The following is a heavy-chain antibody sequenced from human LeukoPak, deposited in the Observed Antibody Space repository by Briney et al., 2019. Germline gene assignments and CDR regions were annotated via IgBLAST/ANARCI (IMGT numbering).Heavy chain of an antibody. D-gene: IGHD6-13*01. Sequence: PGGSLRLSCAASGFTFSSYAMSWVRQAPGKGLEWVSAISGSGGSTYYADSVKGRFTISRDNSKNTLYLQMNSLRAEDTAVYYCAKDRTYSSSLSRPRSFDYWGQGTLVTVSS. CDR3: AKDRTYSSSLSRPRSFDY. CDR1: GFTFSSYA. J-gene: IGHJ4*02. V-gene: IGHV3-23*01. CDR2: ISGSGGST.